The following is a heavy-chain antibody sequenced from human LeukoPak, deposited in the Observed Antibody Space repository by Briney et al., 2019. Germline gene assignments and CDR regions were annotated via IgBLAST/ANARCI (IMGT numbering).Heavy chain of an antibody. CDR2: INPNSGGT. Sequence: GASVKVYCKASGYTFTGYYMHWGRQAPGQGLEWMGWINPNSGGTNYAQKFQGRVTMTRDTSISTAYMELSRLRSDDTAVYYCAIGRAMIVVVPLDYWGQGTLVTVSS. CDR1: GYTFTGYY. J-gene: IGHJ4*02. CDR3: AIGRAMIVVVPLDY. D-gene: IGHD3-22*01. V-gene: IGHV1-2*02.